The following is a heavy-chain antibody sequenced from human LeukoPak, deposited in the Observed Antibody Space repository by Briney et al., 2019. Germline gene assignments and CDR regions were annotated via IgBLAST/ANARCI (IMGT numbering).Heavy chain of an antibody. CDR2: INPNSGGT. Sequence: ASVKVSCKASGYPFTTYGINWVRQAPGQGLEWMGWINPNSGGTNYAQKFQGRVTMTRDTSISTAYMELSRLRSDDTAVYYCARDFGFTGYSSSPRDYWGQGTLVTVSS. CDR1: GYPFTTYG. D-gene: IGHD6-13*01. V-gene: IGHV1-2*02. J-gene: IGHJ4*02. CDR3: ARDFGFTGYSSSPRDY.